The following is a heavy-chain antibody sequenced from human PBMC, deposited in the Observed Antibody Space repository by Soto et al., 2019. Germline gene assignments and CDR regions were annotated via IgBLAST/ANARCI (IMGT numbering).Heavy chain of an antibody. D-gene: IGHD5-18*01. V-gene: IGHV4-30-4*01. CDR1: GGSISSGDYY. J-gene: IGHJ4*02. CDR2: IYYSGST. Sequence: SETLSLTCTVSGGSISSGDYYWSWIRQPPGKGLEWIGYIYYSGSTYYNPSLMSRVTISVDTSKNQFSLKLSSVTAADTAVCYCASNRYGYTFFNNRAPGTLDTVSS. CDR3: ASNRYGYTFFNN.